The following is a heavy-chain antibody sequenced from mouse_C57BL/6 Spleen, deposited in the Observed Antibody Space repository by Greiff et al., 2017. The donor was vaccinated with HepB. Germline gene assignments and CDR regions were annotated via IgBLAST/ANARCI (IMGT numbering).Heavy chain of an antibody. CDR2: IYPRSGNT. CDR3: AREGVITTVVEEGY. D-gene: IGHD1-1*01. J-gene: IGHJ2*01. CDR1: GYTFTSYG. Sequence: QVQLQQSGAELARPGASVKLSCKASGYTFTSYGISWVKQRTGQGLEWIGEIYPRSGNTYYNEKFKGKATLTADKSSSTAYMELRSLTSEDSAVYFCAREGVITTVVEEGYWSQGTTLTVSS. V-gene: IGHV1-81*01.